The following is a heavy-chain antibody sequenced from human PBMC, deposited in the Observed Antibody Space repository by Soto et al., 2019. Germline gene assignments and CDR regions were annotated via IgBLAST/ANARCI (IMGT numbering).Heavy chain of an antibody. J-gene: IGHJ6*02. CDR2: ISAYNGNT. D-gene: IGHD5-18*01. CDR3: VRDRIQLWFWGYYYGMDV. V-gene: IGHV1-18*01. CDR1: GYTFTSYG. Sequence: GASVKVSCKASGYTFTSYGISWVRQAPGQGLEWMGWISAYNGNTNYAQKLQGRVTMTTDTSTSTAYMELRSLRSDDTAVYYCVRDRIQLWFWGYYYGMDVWGQGTTVTVSS.